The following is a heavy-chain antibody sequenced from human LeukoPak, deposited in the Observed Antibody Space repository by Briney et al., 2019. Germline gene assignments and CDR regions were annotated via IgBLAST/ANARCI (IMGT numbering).Heavy chain of an antibody. V-gene: IGHV3-21*01. CDR3: AKDKYSPFDY. CDR1: GFTFSSYG. CDR2: ISSSSSYI. Sequence: GGSLRLSCAASGFTFSSYGMSWVRQAPGKGLEWVSSISSSSSYIYYADSVKGRFTISRDNSKDTLYLQMNSLRAEDTAVYYCAKDKYSPFDYWGQGTLVTVPS. D-gene: IGHD5-18*01. J-gene: IGHJ4*02.